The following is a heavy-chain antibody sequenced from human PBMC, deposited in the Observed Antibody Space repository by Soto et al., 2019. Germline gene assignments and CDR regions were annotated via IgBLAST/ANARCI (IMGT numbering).Heavy chain of an antibody. V-gene: IGHV3-30*18. CDR1: GFIFSTYS. D-gene: IGHD6-19*01. J-gene: IGHJ6*02. CDR2: TTFDGINK. CDR3: VKATVSIAVAGPYYYYGMDV. Sequence: PGGSLRLSCAASGFIFSTYSIHWVRQAPGKGLEWVAVTTFDGINKYNADSVKGRFTISRDNSKNTLYLQMSSLRAEDTAVYYCVKATVSIAVAGPYYYYGMDVWGQGTTVTVSS.